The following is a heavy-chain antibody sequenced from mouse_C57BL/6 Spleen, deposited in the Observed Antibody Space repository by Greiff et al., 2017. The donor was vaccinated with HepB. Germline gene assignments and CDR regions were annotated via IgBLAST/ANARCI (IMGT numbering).Heavy chain of an antibody. CDR2: IDPEDGET. CDR1: GFNIKDYY. Sequence: EVKLMESGAELVKPGASVKLSCTASGFNIKDYYMHWVKQRTEQGLEWIGRIDPEDGETKYAPKFQGKATITADTSSNTAYLQLSSLTSEDTAVYYCARWITTVVVDWYFDVWGTGTTVTVSS. J-gene: IGHJ1*03. D-gene: IGHD1-1*01. CDR3: ARWITTVVVDWYFDV. V-gene: IGHV14-2*01.